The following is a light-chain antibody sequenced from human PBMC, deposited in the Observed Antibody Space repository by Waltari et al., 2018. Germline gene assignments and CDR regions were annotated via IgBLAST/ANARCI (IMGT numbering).Light chain of an antibody. J-gene: IGKJ2*01. Sequence: DTVLTQSPATLSLSPGDRATLSCRASQSLKRTWVVWYQQKSGQAPRLLIYGGASRAAGIPDRFSGSGSGTDFTLTISRLEPEDSAVYYCQQYESSVMYTFGQGTKVEIK. V-gene: IGKV3-20*01. CDR2: GGA. CDR1: QSLKRTW. CDR3: QQYESSVMYT.